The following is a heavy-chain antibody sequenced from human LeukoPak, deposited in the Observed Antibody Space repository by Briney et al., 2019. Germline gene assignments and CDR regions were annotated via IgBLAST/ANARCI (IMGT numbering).Heavy chain of an antibody. CDR2: INPNSGGT. J-gene: IGHJ5*02. D-gene: IGHD4-17*01. CDR1: GYTFTGYY. CDR3: ARGQQNDYGDWFDP. V-gene: IGHV1-2*02. Sequence: ASVTVSCKASGYTFTGYYMHWVRQAPGQGLEWMGWINPNSGGTNYAQKFQGRVTMTRDTSISTAYMELSRLRSDDTAVYYCARGQQNDYGDWFDPWGQGTLVTVSS.